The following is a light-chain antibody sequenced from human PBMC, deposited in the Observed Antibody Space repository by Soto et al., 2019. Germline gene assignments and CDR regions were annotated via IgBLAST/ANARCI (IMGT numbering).Light chain of an antibody. V-gene: IGKV3-20*01. Sequence: EIGLTQSPGTLSLSPGEEATLSCGASQGVTGSYFAGYQQNPGQPPRPLIYGASSRATGIPDRFSGSGCGTDFTLTISRLEPEDFAVYYCQQYGSSPPYTFGRGTKLEIK. CDR3: QQYGSSPPYT. CDR1: QGVTGSY. J-gene: IGKJ2*01. CDR2: GAS.